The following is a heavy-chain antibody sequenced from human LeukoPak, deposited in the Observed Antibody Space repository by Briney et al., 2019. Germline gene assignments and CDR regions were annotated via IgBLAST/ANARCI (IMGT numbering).Heavy chain of an antibody. CDR3: AITEDVVVLPAALGWFDP. CDR2: LIPIFGTP. V-gene: IGHV1-69*01. CDR1: GVSFSSCA. J-gene: IGHJ5*02. D-gene: IGHD2-2*01. Sequence: ASVTVSCKASGVSFSSCAINWVRQAPGQGLEWMGGLIPIFGTPQYAQTFQGRLTITADESTGTAYMELSSLRSEDTAVYYCAITEDVVVLPAALGWFDPWGQGTQVTVSS.